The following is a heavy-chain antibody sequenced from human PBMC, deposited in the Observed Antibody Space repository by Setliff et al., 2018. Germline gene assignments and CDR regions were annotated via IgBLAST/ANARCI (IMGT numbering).Heavy chain of an antibody. J-gene: IGHJ2*01. CDR2: VYYSGST. D-gene: IGHD2-2*01. Sequence: PSETLSLTCAVSDFSVSSVYYWGWIRQPPGKGLEWIANVYYSGSTYYNPSLESRVTMSVDTSKSQFSLNLYSVTAADTAVYYCARTSTGRYFDLWVPETLLVTVSS. CDR3: ARTSTGRYFDL. CDR1: DFSVSSVYY. V-gene: IGHV4-38-2*01.